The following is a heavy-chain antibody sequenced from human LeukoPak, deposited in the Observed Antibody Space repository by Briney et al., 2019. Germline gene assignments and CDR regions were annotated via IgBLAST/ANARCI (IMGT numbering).Heavy chain of an antibody. Sequence: ASVKVSCKVSGYTLTELSMHWVRQAPGKGLEWMGVFDPEDGETNYAQKFQGRVTMTEDTSTDTAYMELSSLRSEDTAVYYCATTIDYSSSWYEGWFDPWGQGTLVTVSS. CDR2: FDPEDGET. D-gene: IGHD6-13*01. CDR3: ATTIDYSSSWYEGWFDP. V-gene: IGHV1-24*01. CDR1: GYTLTELS. J-gene: IGHJ5*02.